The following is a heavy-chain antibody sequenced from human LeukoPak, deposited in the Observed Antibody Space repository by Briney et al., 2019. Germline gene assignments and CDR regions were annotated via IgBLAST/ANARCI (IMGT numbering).Heavy chain of an antibody. Sequence: GGSLRLSCVAAGFSFSIHCMRWVRQPARKGLEWVAFIRSIGSNKYYADSVKGRFTISRDNSKNTLYLQMNSLRAEDTAVYYCAKPSGSYLPVLDYWGQGTLVTVSS. CDR1: GFSFSIHC. D-gene: IGHD1-26*01. V-gene: IGHV3-30*02. CDR2: IRSIGSNK. CDR3: AKPSGSYLPVLDY. J-gene: IGHJ4*02.